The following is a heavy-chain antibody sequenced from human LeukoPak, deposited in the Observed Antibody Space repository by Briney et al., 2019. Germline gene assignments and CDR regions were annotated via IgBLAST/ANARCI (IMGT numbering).Heavy chain of an antibody. CDR2: ISSSGSTV. J-gene: IGHJ4*02. CDR1: GFTFGSYE. Sequence: PGGSLRLSCAASGFTFGSYEMNWVRQAPGQGLEWVAYISSSGSTVYYADSVKGRFTISRDNAKSSLFLQMNSLRAEDTADYYCAREKFYDNSGFDFWGRGTLVTVSS. CDR3: AREKFYDNSGFDF. V-gene: IGHV3-48*03. D-gene: IGHD3-22*01.